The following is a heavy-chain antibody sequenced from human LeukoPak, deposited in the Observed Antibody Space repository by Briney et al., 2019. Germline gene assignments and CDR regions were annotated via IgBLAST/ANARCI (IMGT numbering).Heavy chain of an antibody. Sequence: SETLSLTCAVSGGSISSGGYSWSWIRQPPGKGLEWIGYIYHSGSTYYNPSLKSRVTISVDTSKNQFSLKLSSVTAADTAVYYCARDRVAARPYYYYYMDVWGKGTTVTVSS. CDR1: GGSISSGGYS. D-gene: IGHD6-6*01. CDR3: ARDRVAARPYYYYYMDV. CDR2: IYHSGST. J-gene: IGHJ6*03. V-gene: IGHV4-30-2*01.